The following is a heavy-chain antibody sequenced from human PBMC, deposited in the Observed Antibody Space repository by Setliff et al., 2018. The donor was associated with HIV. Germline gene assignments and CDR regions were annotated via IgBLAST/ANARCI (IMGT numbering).Heavy chain of an antibody. D-gene: IGHD5-12*01. V-gene: IGHV1-69*10. J-gene: IGHJ4*02. CDR2: IIPVASIP. CDR1: GGVFSTYG. CDR3: ARGPLYGYDRGWMLTN. Sequence: SVKVSCKASGGVFSTYGMHWVRQAPGQGFEWVGGIIPVASIPNYAQKFQDRVTITADESTTTVYMEMRSLTSGDTALYYCARGPLYGYDRGWMLTNWGQGTLVTVSS.